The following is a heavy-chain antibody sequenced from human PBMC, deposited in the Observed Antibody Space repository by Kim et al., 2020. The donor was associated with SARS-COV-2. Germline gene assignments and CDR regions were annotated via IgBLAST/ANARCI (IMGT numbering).Heavy chain of an antibody. D-gene: IGHD3-3*01. Sequence: SETLSLTCTVSGGSISSSSYYWGWIRQPPGKGLEWIGSIYYSGSTYYNPSLKSRVTISVDTSKNQFSLKLSSVTAADTAVYYCARDPSIWSGAFVIWGQGTMVTVSS. J-gene: IGHJ3*02. V-gene: IGHV4-39*07. CDR2: IYYSGST. CDR1: GGSISSSSYY. CDR3: ARDPSIWSGAFVI.